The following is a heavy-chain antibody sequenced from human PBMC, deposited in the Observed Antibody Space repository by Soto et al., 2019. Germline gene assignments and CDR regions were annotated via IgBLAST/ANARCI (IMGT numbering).Heavy chain of an antibody. Sequence: GGSLRLSCAASGFILNSYWMHWVRQAPGKGLVWVSRINSDGSNTSYADSVKGRFTISRENAKKRLYLQMNSLRAEDTAVYYCARANYYDSSGYPMYFDYWGQGTLVTVSS. V-gene: IGHV3-74*01. CDR2: INSDGSNT. D-gene: IGHD3-22*01. J-gene: IGHJ4*02. CDR1: GFILNSYW. CDR3: ARANYYDSSGYPMYFDY.